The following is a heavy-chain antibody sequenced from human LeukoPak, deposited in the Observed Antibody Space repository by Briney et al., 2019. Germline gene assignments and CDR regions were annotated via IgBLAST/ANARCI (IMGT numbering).Heavy chain of an antibody. CDR2: ISSSGSTI. V-gene: IGHV3-11*01. Sequence: GGSLRLSCAASGFTFSDYYMSWIRQAPGKGLEWVSYISSSGSTIYYADSVKGRFTISRDNAKNSLYLQMNSLRAEDTAVYYCARVRCGGDCYCYGWFDPWGQGTLVTVSS. CDR1: GFTFSDYY. D-gene: IGHD2-21*02. J-gene: IGHJ5*02. CDR3: ARVRCGGDCYCYGWFDP.